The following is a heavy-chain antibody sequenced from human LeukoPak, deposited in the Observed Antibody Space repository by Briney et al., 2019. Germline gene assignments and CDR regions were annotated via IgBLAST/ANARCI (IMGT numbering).Heavy chain of an antibody. CDR3: ARHKAAAGIFDY. CDR2: IYTSGST. V-gene: IGHV4-4*09. J-gene: IGHJ4*02. Sequence: KPSETLSLTCTVSGGSISSYYWSWIRQPPGKGLEWIGYIYTSGSTNYNPSLKSRVTMSVDTSKNQFSLKLSSVTAADTAVYYCARHKAAAGIFDYWGQGTLVTVSS. CDR1: GGSISSYY. D-gene: IGHD6-13*01.